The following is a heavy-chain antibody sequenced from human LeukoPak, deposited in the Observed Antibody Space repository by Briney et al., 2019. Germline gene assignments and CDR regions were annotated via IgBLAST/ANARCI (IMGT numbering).Heavy chain of an antibody. Sequence: GGSLRLSCAASGFTFSSYGMHWVRQAPGKGLEWVAVIWYDGSNKYYADSVKGRFTISRDNAKNSLYLQMNSLRAEDTAVYYCARDEGVSFDYWGQGTLVTVSS. J-gene: IGHJ4*02. CDR3: ARDEGVSFDY. CDR1: GFTFSSYG. CDR2: IWYDGSNK. V-gene: IGHV3-33*01.